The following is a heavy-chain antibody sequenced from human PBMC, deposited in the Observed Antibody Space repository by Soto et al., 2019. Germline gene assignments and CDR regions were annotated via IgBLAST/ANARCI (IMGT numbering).Heavy chain of an antibody. CDR2: IIPIFGTA. V-gene: IGHV1-69*13. Sequence: SVKVSCKASGGTFSSYAISWVRQAPGQGLEWMGGIIPIFGTANYAQKSQGRVTITADESTSTAYMELSSLRSEDTAVYYCARETMVRGVIIDAGMDVWGQGTTATVSS. J-gene: IGHJ6*02. D-gene: IGHD3-10*01. CDR1: GGTFSSYA. CDR3: ARETMVRGVIIDAGMDV.